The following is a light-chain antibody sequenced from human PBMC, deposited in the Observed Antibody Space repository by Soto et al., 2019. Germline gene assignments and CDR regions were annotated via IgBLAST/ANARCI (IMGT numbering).Light chain of an antibody. Sequence: PGERATLSCRASQSVSSSYLAWYQQKPGQAPRLLIYDASSRATGIPDRFSGSGSGTDFTLTISRLEPEDFAVYYCQQYGTSPKTFGQGTKVEIK. CDR3: QQYGTSPKT. V-gene: IGKV3-20*01. CDR1: QSVSSSY. CDR2: DAS. J-gene: IGKJ1*01.